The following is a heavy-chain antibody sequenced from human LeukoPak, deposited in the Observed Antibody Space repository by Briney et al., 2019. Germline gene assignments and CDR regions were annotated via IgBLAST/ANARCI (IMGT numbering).Heavy chain of an antibody. J-gene: IGHJ4*02. CDR3: ARGPPMYSYGSSDYHYDYFNY. Sequence: GRSLRLSCAASGFTFSSYGMHWVRQAPGKGLEWVAVISYDGSNKYYADSVKGRFTISRDNSKNTLYLQMNSLRAEDTAVYYCARGPPMYSYGSSDYHYDYFNYWGQGTLVTVSS. CDR1: GFTFSSYG. D-gene: IGHD3-22*01. V-gene: IGHV3-30*03. CDR2: ISYDGSNK.